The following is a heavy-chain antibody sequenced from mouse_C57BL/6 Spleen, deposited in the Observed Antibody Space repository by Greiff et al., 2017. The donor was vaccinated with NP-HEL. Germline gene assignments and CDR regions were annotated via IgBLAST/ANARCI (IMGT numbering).Heavy chain of an antibody. J-gene: IGHJ4*01. V-gene: IGHV1-55*01. CDR3: ARGYLIYYGNYYAMDY. Sequence: QVQLQQPGAELVKPGASVKMSCKASGYTFTSYWITWVKQRPGQGLEWIGDIYPGSGSTNYNEKFKSKATLTVDTSSSTAYMQLSSLTSEDSAVYYCARGYLIYYGNYYAMDYWGQGTSVTVSS. D-gene: IGHD2-1*01. CDR1: GYTFTSYW. CDR2: IYPGSGST.